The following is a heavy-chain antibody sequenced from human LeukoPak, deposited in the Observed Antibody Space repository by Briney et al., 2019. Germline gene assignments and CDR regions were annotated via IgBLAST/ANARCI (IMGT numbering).Heavy chain of an antibody. D-gene: IGHD6-13*01. CDR2: ISSSSSYI. J-gene: IGHJ4*02. CDR3: ARDDGRSWYYFDY. Sequence: GGSQRLSCAASGFTFSSYSMNWVRQAPGKGLEWVSSISSSSSYIYYADSVKGRFTISRDNAKNSLYLQMNSLRAEDTAVYYCARDDGRSWYYFDYWGQGTLVTVSS. V-gene: IGHV3-21*01. CDR1: GFTFSSYS.